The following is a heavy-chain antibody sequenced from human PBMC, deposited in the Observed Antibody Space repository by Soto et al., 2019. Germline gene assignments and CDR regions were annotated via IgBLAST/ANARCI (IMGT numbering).Heavy chain of an antibody. D-gene: IGHD3-10*01. V-gene: IGHV3-53*01. CDR3: APQPGGGGY. CDR1: GFTVSNNY. CDR2: IYSGGYT. Sequence: EVQLVESGGGLIQPGGSLRLSCAVSGFTVSNNYMSWVRQAPGKGLEGVSVIYSGGYTAYGDSVKGRFTISRDNSKNTLISQKKGWGADPRALFFCAPQPGGGGYGGQGTLVTVSS. J-gene: IGHJ4*02.